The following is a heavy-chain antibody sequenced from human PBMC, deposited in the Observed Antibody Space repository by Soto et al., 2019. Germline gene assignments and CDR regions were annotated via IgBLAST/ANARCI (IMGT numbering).Heavy chain of an antibody. V-gene: IGHV4-59*01. CDR1: GGSISSYY. CDR3: ARGRYCSSTSCYSYFDY. D-gene: IGHD2-2*01. CDR2: IYYSRST. Sequence: SETLSLTCTVSGGSISSYYWSWIRQPPGKGLEWIGYIYYSRSTNYNPSLKSRDTISIDTSKNQFSLKLSSVTAADTAVYYCARGRYCSSTSCYSYFDYWGQGTLVTVSS. J-gene: IGHJ4*02.